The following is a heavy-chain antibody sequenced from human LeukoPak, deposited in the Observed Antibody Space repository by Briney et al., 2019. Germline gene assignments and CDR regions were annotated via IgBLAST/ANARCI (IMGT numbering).Heavy chain of an antibody. CDR3: ARSTTVTTPYYYYYMDV. V-gene: IGHV4-59*01. D-gene: IGHD4-17*01. CDR1: GGSISGYY. J-gene: IGHJ6*03. Sequence: SETLSLTCSVSGGSISGYYWAWIRHLPGKGLEWIGYMHDSGNTHYNPSLKSRVTISLDTSQSQFSLKLRSVTAADTAVYYCARSTTVTTPYYYYYMDVWGKGTTVTIPS. CDR2: MHDSGNT.